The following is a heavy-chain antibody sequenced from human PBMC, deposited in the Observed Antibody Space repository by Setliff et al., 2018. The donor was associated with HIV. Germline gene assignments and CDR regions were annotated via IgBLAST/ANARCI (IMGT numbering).Heavy chain of an antibody. D-gene: IGHD6-19*01. Sequence: SVKVSCKASGYTFTSYGISWVRQAPGQGLEWMGGIVPVLGITNYSPKFQGRVTITTDESTTTAYMDLSSLRSEDTAVYYCARVPLSGWLYFDYWGQGTLVTVSS. J-gene: IGHJ4*02. V-gene: IGHV1-69*10. CDR2: IVPVLGIT. CDR3: ARVPLSGWLYFDY. CDR1: GYTFTSYG.